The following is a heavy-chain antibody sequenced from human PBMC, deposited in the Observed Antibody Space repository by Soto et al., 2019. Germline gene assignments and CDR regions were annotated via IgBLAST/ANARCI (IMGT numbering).Heavy chain of an antibody. J-gene: IGHJ4*02. V-gene: IGHV1-18*01. D-gene: IGHD4-17*01. CDR2: ISTYNGNT. CDR1: GYSFTTSG. CDR3: ARRLYGDYDY. Sequence: QAQLVQSGAGVKEPGASVKVSCKASGYSFTTSGITWVRQAPGQGLEWMGWISTYNGNTNYAQKLQDRVTLTTDTSTITAYMELRSLRSDDTAVYYCARRLYGDYDYWGQGTLVTVSS.